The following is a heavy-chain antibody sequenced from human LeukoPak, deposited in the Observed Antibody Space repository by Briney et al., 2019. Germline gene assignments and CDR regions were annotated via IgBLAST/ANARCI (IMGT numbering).Heavy chain of an antibody. V-gene: IGHV2-70*11. CDR3: ARSSRFLEWLLLDY. CDR2: IAWDDDK. J-gene: IGHJ4*02. D-gene: IGHD3-3*01. Sequence: ESGPTLGNPTVPPLVTCTFSGFSPSTSGMCVSWISQPPAKALEWLARIAWDDDKYYSTSLKTRLTISKDTSKNQVVLTMTNMDPVDTATYYCARSSRFLEWLLLDYWGQGTLVTVSS. CDR1: GFSPSTSGMC.